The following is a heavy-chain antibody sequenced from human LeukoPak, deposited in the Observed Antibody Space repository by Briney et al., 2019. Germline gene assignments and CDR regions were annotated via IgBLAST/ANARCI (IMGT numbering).Heavy chain of an antibody. CDR1: GFTFSSYA. J-gene: IGHJ3*02. Sequence: GGSLRLSCAASGFTFSSYAMSWVRQAPGKGLEWVSSISGSGGSTYYADSVKGRFTISRDNSKNTLYLQMNSLRAEGTAVYYCATVELTSCPPLCCGAFDIWGQGKMVTVSS. V-gene: IGHV3-23*01. CDR2: ISGSGGST. CDR3: ATVELTSCPPLCCGAFDI. D-gene: IGHD2-2*01.